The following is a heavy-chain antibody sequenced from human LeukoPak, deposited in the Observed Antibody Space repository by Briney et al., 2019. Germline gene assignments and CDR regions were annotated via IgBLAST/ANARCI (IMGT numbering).Heavy chain of an antibody. J-gene: IGHJ3*02. CDR2: IYYSGST. CDR3: ARDLSEWELLTGAFDI. Sequence: PSETLSLTCTVSGVSISSSSYYWGWIRQPPGKGLEWIGSIYYSGSTYYNPSLKSRVTISVDTSKNQFSLKLSSVTAADTAVYYCARDLSEWELLTGAFDIWGQGTMVTVSS. D-gene: IGHD1-26*01. CDR1: GVSISSSSYY. V-gene: IGHV4-39*02.